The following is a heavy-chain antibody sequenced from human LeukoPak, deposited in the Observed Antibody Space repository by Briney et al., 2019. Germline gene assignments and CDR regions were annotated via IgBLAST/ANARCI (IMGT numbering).Heavy chain of an antibody. CDR2: LDYSGST. CDR1: GGSISSYY. J-gene: IGHJ4*02. D-gene: IGHD3-10*01. Sequence: SETLSLTCTVSGGSISSYYWSWIRQPPGKGLEWIGYLDYSGSTYYNPSLKSRVTISVDTSKNQFSLKLSSVTAADTAVYYCVKGNYYYGSGSLDYWGQGTLVTVSS. V-gene: IGHV4-59*12. CDR3: VKGNYYYGSGSLDY.